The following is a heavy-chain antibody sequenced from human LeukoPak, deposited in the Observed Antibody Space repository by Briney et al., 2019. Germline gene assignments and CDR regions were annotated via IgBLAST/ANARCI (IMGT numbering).Heavy chain of an antibody. CDR1: GFTVSGAC. CDR3: ARMTQNAFDI. Sequence: GGSLRLSCAASGFTVSGACMSWVRQAPGKGLEWVSVIYSGGTAYYADSVKGRFTISRDNSKNTLYLQMNSLRAEDTAVYYCARMTQNAFDIWGHGTMVTVSS. CDR2: IYSGGTA. J-gene: IGHJ3*02. V-gene: IGHV3-66*01.